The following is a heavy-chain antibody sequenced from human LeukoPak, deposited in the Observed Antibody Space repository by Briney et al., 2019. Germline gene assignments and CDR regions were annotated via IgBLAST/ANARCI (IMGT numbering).Heavy chain of an antibody. J-gene: IGHJ3*02. Sequence: PSETLSLTCGVYGGSFSGYYWSWIRQSPGKGLEWIGEINHSGSTNYNPSLKSRVTISLDTSRNQFSLKLTSVTAADTAVYYCAKSNGYGLVDIWGQGTMVTVSS. D-gene: IGHD3-10*01. CDR3: AKSNGYGLVDI. V-gene: IGHV4-34*01. CDR1: GGSFSGYY. CDR2: INHSGST.